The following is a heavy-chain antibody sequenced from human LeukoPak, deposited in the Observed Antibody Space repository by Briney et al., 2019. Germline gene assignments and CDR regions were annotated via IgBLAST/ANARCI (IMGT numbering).Heavy chain of an antibody. CDR3: ATRFYYGSGLHH. J-gene: IGHJ5*02. V-gene: IGHV1-24*01. CDR2: FRPEEGKT. Sequence: ASVRVSCKVSGYSLTELAMHWVRQPPGKGLEWMGGFRPEEGKTIYAQKFQGRVTVTEDTSTDTAYMELSSLRSEDTAVYYCATRFYYGSGLHHWGQGTLVTVSS. CDR1: GYSLTELA. D-gene: IGHD3-10*01.